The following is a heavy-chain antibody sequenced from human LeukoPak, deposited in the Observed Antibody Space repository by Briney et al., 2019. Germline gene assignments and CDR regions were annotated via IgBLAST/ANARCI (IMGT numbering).Heavy chain of an antibody. CDR3: AAGPYCSGGSCYQNWFDP. CDR1: GFTFTSSA. CDR2: IVVGSGNT. J-gene: IGHJ5*02. D-gene: IGHD2-15*01. Sequence: ASVKVSCKASGFTFTSSAVQWVRQARGQRLEWIGWIVVGSGNTNYAQKLQERVTITRDMSTSTAYMELSSLRSEDTAVYYCAAGPYCSGGSCYQNWFDPWGQGTLVTVSS. V-gene: IGHV1-58*01.